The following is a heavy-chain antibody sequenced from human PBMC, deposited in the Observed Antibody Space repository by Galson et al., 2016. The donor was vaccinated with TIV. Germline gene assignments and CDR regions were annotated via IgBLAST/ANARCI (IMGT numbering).Heavy chain of an antibody. V-gene: IGHV1-18*01. CDR1: GYMFASYG. CDR2: ISGHNGNA. J-gene: IGHJ1*01. CDR3: ARVLRTDWAYFQY. D-gene: IGHD3-9*01. Sequence: SVKVSCKASGYMFASYGITWVRQAPGQGLEWMGWISGHNGNANYAQRLQDSLSMTTDTSTNTAYMELRSLRSDDTAVYYCARVLRTDWAYFQYWGRGTLVTVSS.